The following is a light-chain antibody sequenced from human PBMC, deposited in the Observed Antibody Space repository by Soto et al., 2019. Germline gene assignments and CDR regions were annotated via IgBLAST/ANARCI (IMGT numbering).Light chain of an antibody. CDR3: QSYDSSLSGCV. V-gene: IGLV1-40*01. J-gene: IGLJ3*02. CDR2: GNS. Sequence: QSVLTQPPSVSGAPGQRVTISCTGSSSNIGAGYGVHWYQQLPGTAPKLLIYGNSNRPSGVPDRFSGSKSGTSASLAITGIQAEDEADYYCQSYDSSLSGCVFGGGTKLTVL. CDR1: SSNIGAGYG.